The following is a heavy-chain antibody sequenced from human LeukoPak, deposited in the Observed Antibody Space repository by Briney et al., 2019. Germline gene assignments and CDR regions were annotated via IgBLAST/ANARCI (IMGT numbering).Heavy chain of an antibody. Sequence: PGGSLRLSCAASGFTFSSYSMNWVRQAPGKGLEWVSFISSSSSYIYYADSVKGRFTISRDNAKNSLYLQMNSLRAEDTAVYYCARGTYGEYGGPAYWGQGTLVTVSS. CDR1: GFTFSSYS. CDR3: ARGTYGEYGGPAY. CDR2: ISSSSSYI. J-gene: IGHJ4*02. V-gene: IGHV3-21*01. D-gene: IGHD4-17*01.